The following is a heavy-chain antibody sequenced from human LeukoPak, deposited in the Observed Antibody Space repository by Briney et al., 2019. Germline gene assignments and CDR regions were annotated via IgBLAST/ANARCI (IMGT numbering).Heavy chain of an antibody. J-gene: IGHJ4*02. V-gene: IGHV1-69*04. CDR3: ATTNDGGGYQWGDFFDF. CDR1: GGTSNSHA. Sequence: SVKVSCKASGGTSNSHAISWVRQVPGQGLEWMGRIIPNLGTTNRAQNFQNRVTLTADKSTNTAYMELTSLTSDDTAVYYCATTNDGGGYQWGDFFDFWGQGTLVTVSS. CDR2: IIPNLGTT. D-gene: IGHD3-22*01.